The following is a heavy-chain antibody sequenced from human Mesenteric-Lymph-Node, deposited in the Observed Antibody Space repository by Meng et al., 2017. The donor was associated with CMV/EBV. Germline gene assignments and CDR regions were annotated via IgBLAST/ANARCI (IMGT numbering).Heavy chain of an antibody. CDR1: GYTCTRYH. CDR3: APSSSPFFDY. D-gene: IGHD1-26*01. V-gene: IGHV1-2*06. CDR2: IHPNSGDT. Sequence: SCKASGYTCTRYHVHWVRQAPGQGLDWMGRIHPNSGDTNYAQKFQGRVTMTRDTSISTAYMELSRLTSDDTAVYFCAPSSSPFFDYWGQGTLVTVSS. J-gene: IGHJ4*02.